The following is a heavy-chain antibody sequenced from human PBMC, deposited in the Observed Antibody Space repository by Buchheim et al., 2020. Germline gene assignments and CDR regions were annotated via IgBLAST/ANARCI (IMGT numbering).Heavy chain of an antibody. CDR3: ARVNPYYYYYGMDV. V-gene: IGHV3-30*04. J-gene: IGHJ6*02. Sequence: QVQLVESGGGVVQPGRSLRLSCAASGFTFSSYAMHWVRQAPGKGLEWVAVISYDGSNKYYADSVKGRFTISSDNSKNTLYLQMNSLRAEDTAVYYCARVNPYYYYYGMDVWGQGTT. CDR1: GFTFSSYA. CDR2: ISYDGSNK.